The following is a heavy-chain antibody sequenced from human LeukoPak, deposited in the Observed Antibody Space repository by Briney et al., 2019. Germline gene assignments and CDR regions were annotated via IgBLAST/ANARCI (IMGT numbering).Heavy chain of an antibody. CDR3: ARVRAFSSGVYYYGMDV. CDR1: GSSISSYY. D-gene: IGHD3-22*01. CDR2: IYYSGST. V-gene: IGHV4-59*01. Sequence: PSETLSLTCTVSGSSISSYYWSWIRQPPGKGLEWIGYIYYSGSTNYNPSLKSRVTISVDTSKNQFSLKLSSVTAADTAVYYCARVRAFSSGVYYYGMDVWGQGTTVTVSS. J-gene: IGHJ6*02.